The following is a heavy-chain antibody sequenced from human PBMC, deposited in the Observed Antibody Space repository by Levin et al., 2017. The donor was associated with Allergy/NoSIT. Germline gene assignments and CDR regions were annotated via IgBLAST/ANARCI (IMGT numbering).Heavy chain of an antibody. D-gene: IGHD4-17*01. CDR1: GFSVTPNDMY. Sequence: SGPTLVKPTQTLTLTCTFSGFSVTPNDMYFHWIRLPPCTPLEWLARIDSDDDVYYNGSLMTRLTISQDTSKSQVVLTMTNMDAVETAAYYCARSVTTATKLDYWGPGILVTVSS. J-gene: IGHJ4*02. CDR3: ARSVTTATKLDY. V-gene: IGHV2-70*11. CDR2: IDSDDDV.